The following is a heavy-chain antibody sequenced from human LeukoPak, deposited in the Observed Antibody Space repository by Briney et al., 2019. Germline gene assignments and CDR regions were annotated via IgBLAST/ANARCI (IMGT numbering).Heavy chain of an antibody. V-gene: IGHV3-30*03. J-gene: IGHJ3*02. CDR2: ISNDGSNK. Sequence: AGSLRLSCAASGFTFSSYGLHWIRHAPRKGMDWVAVISNDGSNKYYEDSVKGRFTIFRDNSKNTLYLQMNSLKTADTAVYYCTTDQRITVFGVVVNDHGAFDIWGQGTMVTVSS. CDR3: TTDQRITVFGVVVNDHGAFDI. CDR1: GFTFSSYG. D-gene: IGHD3-3*01.